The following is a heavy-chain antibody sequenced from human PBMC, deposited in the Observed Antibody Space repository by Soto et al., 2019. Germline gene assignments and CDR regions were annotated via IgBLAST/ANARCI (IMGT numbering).Heavy chain of an antibody. J-gene: IGHJ4*02. CDR2: ISYDGSNT. D-gene: IGHD2-2*01. CDR3: ARDQGRSITCQLDY. Sequence: LRLSCAVSGFTFSTYAMHWVRQAPGKGLEWVAVISYDGSNTYYADSVKGRFTISRDNMLYLQMNSLRAEDTAVYYCARDQGRSITCQLDYWGQGTLVTVSS. CDR1: GFTFSTYA. V-gene: IGHV3-30-3*01.